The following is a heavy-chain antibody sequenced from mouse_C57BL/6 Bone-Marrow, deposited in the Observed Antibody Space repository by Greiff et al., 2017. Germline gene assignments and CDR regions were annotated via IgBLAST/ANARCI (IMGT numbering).Heavy chain of an antibody. J-gene: IGHJ1*03. Sequence: VQLQQPGAELVKPGASVKLSCKASGYTFTSYWMQWVKQRPGQGLEWIGEIDPSDSYTNYNQKFKGKATLTVYTSSSTAYMQLSSLTSEDSAVYYCARDYYGSRWYFDVWGTGTTVTVSS. V-gene: IGHV1-50*01. CDR3: ARDYYGSRWYFDV. CDR1: GYTFTSYW. CDR2: IDPSDSYT. D-gene: IGHD1-1*01.